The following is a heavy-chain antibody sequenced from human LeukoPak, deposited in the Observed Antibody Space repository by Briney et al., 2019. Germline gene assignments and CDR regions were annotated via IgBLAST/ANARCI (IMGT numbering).Heavy chain of an antibody. CDR1: GYTLTELS. J-gene: IGHJ4*02. CDR3: AATFITITMIVVDTNNFGY. CDR2: FDPEDGET. V-gene: IGHV1-24*01. D-gene: IGHD3-22*01. Sequence: ASVKVSCKVSGYTLTELSMHWVRQAPGQGLEWMGGFDPEDGETIYAQKFQGRVTMTEDTSTDTAYMELSSLRSEDTAVYYCAATFITITMIVVDTNNFGYWGQGTLVTVSS.